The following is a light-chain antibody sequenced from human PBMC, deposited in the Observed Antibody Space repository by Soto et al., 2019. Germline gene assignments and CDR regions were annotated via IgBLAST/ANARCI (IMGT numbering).Light chain of an antibody. V-gene: IGKV1-16*01. CDR2: DAT. Sequence: DIQMTQSPSSLSASVGDRVTIICRASQGINSYLAWFQQKPGKAPKSLIYDATSLQSGVPSRFSGSGSGTDFSLTISSLQPEDFAVYYCHLYGYSPLFTFGPGTKVDI. J-gene: IGKJ3*01. CDR1: QGINSY. CDR3: HLYGYSPLFT.